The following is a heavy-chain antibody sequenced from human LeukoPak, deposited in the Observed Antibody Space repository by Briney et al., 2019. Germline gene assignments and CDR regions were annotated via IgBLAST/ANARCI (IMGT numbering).Heavy chain of an antibody. V-gene: IGHV5-51*01. CDR3: ARQGYSSGWYWFDP. CDR2: IYPGDSDT. J-gene: IGHJ5*02. CDR1: GSRFTSYW. D-gene: IGHD6-19*01. Sequence: GKSLKISCKGSGSRFTSYWIGWVRQMPGKGLEWMGIIYPGDSDTRYSPSFQGQVTISADKSISTAYLQWSSLKASDTAMYYCARQGYSSGWYWFDPWGRGTLVTVSS.